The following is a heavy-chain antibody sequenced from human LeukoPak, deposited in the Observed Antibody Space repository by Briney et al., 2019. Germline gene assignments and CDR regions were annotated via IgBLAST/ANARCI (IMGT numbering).Heavy chain of an antibody. D-gene: IGHD3-22*01. Sequence: QTGGSLRLSCAASGFTFSSYWMSWVRQAPGKGLEWVSAISGSGGSTYYADSVKGRFTISRDNSKNTLYLQMNSLRAEDTAVYYCAKAGVKTYCYDSSGYYYFDYWGQGTLATVSS. CDR2: ISGSGGST. J-gene: IGHJ4*02. CDR3: AKAGVKTYCYDSSGYYYFDY. V-gene: IGHV3-23*01. CDR1: GFTFSSYW.